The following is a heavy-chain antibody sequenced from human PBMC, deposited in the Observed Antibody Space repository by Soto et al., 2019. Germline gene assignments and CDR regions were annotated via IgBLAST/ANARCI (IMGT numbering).Heavy chain of an antibody. CDR1: GFTFSSYG. J-gene: IGHJ5*02. Sequence: GGSLRLSCAASGFTFSSYGMHWVRQAPGKGLEWVAVIWYDGSNKYYADSVKGRFTISRDNSKNTLYLQMNSLRAEDTAVYYCARGCGGDCYSSWFDPWGQGTLVTVS. CDR2: IWYDGSNK. D-gene: IGHD2-21*02. V-gene: IGHV3-33*01. CDR3: ARGCGGDCYSSWFDP.